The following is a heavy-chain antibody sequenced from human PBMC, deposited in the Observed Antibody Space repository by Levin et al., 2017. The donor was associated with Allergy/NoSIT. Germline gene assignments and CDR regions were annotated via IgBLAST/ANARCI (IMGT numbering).Heavy chain of an antibody. D-gene: IGHD4-23*01. CDR1: GFTFGDYA. CDR2: IRSKAYGGTT. CDR3: SRDSSTVVNRFDY. J-gene: IGHJ4*02. V-gene: IGHV3-49*04. Sequence: GGSLRLSCTASGFTFGDYAMSWVRQAPGKGLEWVGFIRSKAYGGTTEYAASVKGRFTISRDDSKSIAYLQMNSLKTEDTAVYYCSRDSSTVVNRFDYWGQGTLVTVSS.